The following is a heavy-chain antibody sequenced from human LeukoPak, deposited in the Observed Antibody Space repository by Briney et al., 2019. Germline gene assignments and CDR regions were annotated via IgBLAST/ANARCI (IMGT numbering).Heavy chain of an antibody. CDR1: GFTFSSYS. D-gene: IGHD6-13*01. CDR2: ISSSSSYI. V-gene: IGHV3-21*01. Sequence: GSLRLSCAASGFTFSSYSMNWVRQAPGKGLEWVSSISSSSSYIYYADSVKGRFTISRDNAKNSLYLQMNSLRAEDTAVYYCARAVIAAAGFDYWGQGTLVTVSS. CDR3: ARAVIAAAGFDY. J-gene: IGHJ4*02.